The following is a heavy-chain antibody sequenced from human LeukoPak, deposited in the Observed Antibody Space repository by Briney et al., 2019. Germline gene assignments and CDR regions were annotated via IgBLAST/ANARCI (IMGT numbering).Heavy chain of an antibody. J-gene: IGHJ4*02. V-gene: IGHV4-30-2*01. CDR1: GGSISSGGYY. CDR2: IYHSGST. CDR3: AGLLWFGELLRKPLDDY. D-gene: IGHD3-10*01. Sequence: SETLSLTCTVSGGSISSGGYYWSWIRQPPGKGLEWIGYIYHSGSTYYNPSLKSRVTISVDRSKNQFSLKLSSVTAADTAVYYCAGLLWFGELLRKPLDDYWGQGTLVTVSS.